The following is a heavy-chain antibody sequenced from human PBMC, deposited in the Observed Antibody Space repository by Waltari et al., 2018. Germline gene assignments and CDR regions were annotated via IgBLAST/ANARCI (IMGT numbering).Heavy chain of an antibody. CDR1: GFSFTSYF. V-gene: IGHV3-23*01. Sequence: EVQLLESGGGLVQPGGSLKLSCAASGFSFTSYFMSWVRQAPGKGVGWVAGITSSGGDTAYADSVKGRFTISRDNSNNTLFLQMSSLSAEDTAVYYCAREKSSWLPTYWGQGTLVTVSS. CDR2: ITSSGGDT. J-gene: IGHJ4*02. CDR3: AREKSSWLPTY. D-gene: IGHD2-2*01.